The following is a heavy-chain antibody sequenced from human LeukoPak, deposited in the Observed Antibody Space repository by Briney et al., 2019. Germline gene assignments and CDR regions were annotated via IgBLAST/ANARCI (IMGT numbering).Heavy chain of an antibody. CDR1: GFTFSSYA. J-gene: IGHJ4*02. CDR3: AREDRHYYDSSGYWFWLN. Sequence: GGSLGLSCAASGFTFSSYAMHWVRQAPGKGLEWVAVISYDGSNKYYADSVKGRFTISRDNSKNTLYLQMNSLRAEDTAVYYCAREDRHYYDSSGYWFWLNWGQGTLVIVSS. D-gene: IGHD3-22*01. V-gene: IGHV3-30-3*01. CDR2: ISYDGSNK.